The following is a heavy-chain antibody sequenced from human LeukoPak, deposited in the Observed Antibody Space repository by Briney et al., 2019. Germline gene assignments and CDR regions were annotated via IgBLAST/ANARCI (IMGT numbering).Heavy chain of an antibody. CDR3: AKIPVATMWTYFDY. Sequence: PGGSLRLSCAASGFTFSSYAMSWVRQAPGKGLEWVSAISGSGGSTYYADSVKGRFTTSRDNSKNTLYLQMNSLRAEDTAVYYCAKIPVATMWTYFDYWGQGTLVTVSS. CDR2: ISGSGGST. J-gene: IGHJ4*02. D-gene: IGHD5-12*01. CDR1: GFTFSSYA. V-gene: IGHV3-23*01.